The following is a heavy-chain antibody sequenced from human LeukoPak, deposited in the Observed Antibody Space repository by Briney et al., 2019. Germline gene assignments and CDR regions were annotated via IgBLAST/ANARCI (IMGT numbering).Heavy chain of an antibody. CDR2: MNPNSGNT. J-gene: IGHJ6*03. CDR1: GYTFTSYD. D-gene: IGHD2-15*01. V-gene: IGHV1-8*01. Sequence: GASVKVSCKASGYTFTSYDINWVRQATGQGLEWMGWMNPNSGNTGYAQKFQGRVTMTRNTSISTAYMELSSLRSEDTAVYYCARGSCSGGSCYLFWWYYYMDVWGKGTTVTVSS. CDR3: ARGSCSGGSCYLFWWYYYMDV.